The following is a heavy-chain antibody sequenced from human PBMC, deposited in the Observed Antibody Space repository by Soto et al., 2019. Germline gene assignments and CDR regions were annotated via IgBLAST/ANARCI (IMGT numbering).Heavy chain of an antibody. CDR2: IYYSGTT. CDR1: GYSISSSNW. J-gene: IGHJ4*02. D-gene: IGHD1-26*01. V-gene: IGHV4-28*01. CDR3: ARREIQGPIDY. Sequence: QVQLQESGPGLVKPSDTLSLTCAVSGYSISSSNWWGWIRQPPGKGLEWIGYIYYSGTTYYNPSLKSRVTMSVDTSKNQFSLTLTPVTAVDTAVYYCARREIQGPIDYWGQGTLVTVSS.